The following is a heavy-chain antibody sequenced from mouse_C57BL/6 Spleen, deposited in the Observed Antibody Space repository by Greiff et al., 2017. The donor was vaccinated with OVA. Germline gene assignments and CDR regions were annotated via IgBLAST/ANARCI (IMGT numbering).Heavy chain of an antibody. CDR3: GLLSSYYAMDY. V-gene: IGHV1-82*01. CDR2: IYPGDGDT. J-gene: IGHJ4*01. CDR1: GYAFSSSW. D-gene: IGHD2-10*01. Sequence: QVQLKQSGPELVKPGASVKISCKASGYAFSSSWMNWVKQRPGKGLEWIGRIYPGDGDTNYNGKFKGKATLTADKSSSTAYMQLSSLTSEDSAVDFCGLLSSYYAMDYWGQGTSVTVSS.